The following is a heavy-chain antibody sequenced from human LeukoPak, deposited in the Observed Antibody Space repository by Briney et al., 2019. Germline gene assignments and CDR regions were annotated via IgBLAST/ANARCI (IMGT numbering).Heavy chain of an antibody. D-gene: IGHD2-2*01. J-gene: IGHJ4*02. CDR3: AKVDSSSSWY. CDR2: ISAGGGGT. CDR1: EFTFINYA. V-gene: IGHV3-23*01. Sequence: GGSLRLSCADSEFTFINYAMSWVRQAPGKGLEWVSTISAGGGGTYYADSVKGRFTISRDNSKNTVFLQMNSLRAEDTAIYSCAKVDSSSSWYWGQGTLVPVSS.